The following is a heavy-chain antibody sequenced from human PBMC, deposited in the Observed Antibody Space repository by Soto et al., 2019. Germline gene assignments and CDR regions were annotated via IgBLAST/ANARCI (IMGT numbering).Heavy chain of an antibody. V-gene: IGHV4-61*01. Sequence: SETLSLTCTVSGGSVSSGSYYWSWIRQPPGKGLEWIGYIYYSGSTNYNPSLKSRVSISVDTSKNQFSLKLSSVTAADTAVYYCERTSRFDYWGQGTMGTVSS. J-gene: IGHJ4*02. CDR1: GGSVSSGSYY. D-gene: IGHD6-6*01. CDR3: ERTSRFDY. CDR2: IYYSGST.